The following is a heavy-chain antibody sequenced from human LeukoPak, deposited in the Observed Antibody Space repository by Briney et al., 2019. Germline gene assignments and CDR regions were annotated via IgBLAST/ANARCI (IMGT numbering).Heavy chain of an antibody. CDR1: GFTFDDYA. V-gene: IGHV3-9*01. CDR3: AKRAHGDDAFDI. J-gene: IGHJ3*02. Sequence: GGSLRLSCAASGFTFDDYAMHWVRQAPGKGLEWVSGISWNSGSIGYADSVKGRFTISRDNAKNSLYLQMNSLRAEDTALYYCAKRAHGDDAFDIWGQGTMVTVSS. CDR2: ISWNSGSI.